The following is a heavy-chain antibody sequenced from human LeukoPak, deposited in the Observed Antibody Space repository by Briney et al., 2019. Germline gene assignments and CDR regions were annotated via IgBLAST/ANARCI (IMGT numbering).Heavy chain of an antibody. V-gene: IGHV3-53*01. J-gene: IGHJ4*02. CDR1: GFTVSSNY. CDR3: ARDPAGRDGYKGFDY. D-gene: IGHD5-24*01. Sequence: GSLRLSCAASGFTVSSNYMTWVRQAPGKGLEWVSVIYSGGSTYYADSVKGRFTISRDNSKNTLYLQMNSLRAEDTAVYYCARDPAGRDGYKGFDYWGQGTLVTVSS. CDR2: IYSGGST.